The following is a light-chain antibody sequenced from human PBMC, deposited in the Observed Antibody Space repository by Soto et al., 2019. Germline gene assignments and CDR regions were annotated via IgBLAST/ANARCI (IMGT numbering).Light chain of an antibody. J-gene: IGLJ1*01. CDR2: DVS. Sequence: QSALTQPASVSGSPGQSITISCTGTSSDVGGYNYVSWYQQHPGKAPKLMIYDVSNRPSGVSDRFSGSKSGNTASLTISGLQSEDEDDFYCSSYTSTYTYVFGTGTKLTVL. V-gene: IGLV2-14*01. CDR1: SSDVGGYNY. CDR3: SSYTSTYTYV.